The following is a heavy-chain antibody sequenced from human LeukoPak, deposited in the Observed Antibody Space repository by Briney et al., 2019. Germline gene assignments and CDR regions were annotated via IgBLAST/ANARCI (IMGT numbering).Heavy chain of an antibody. D-gene: IGHD6-13*01. V-gene: IGHV4-59*01. CDR3: ARYRQLSYYYYGMDV. Sequence: SETLSLTCTVSGGSISSYYWSWIRQPPGKGLEWLGYIYYSGSTNYNPSLKSRVTISVDTSKNQFSLKLSSVTAADTAVYYCARYRQLSYYYYGMDVWGQGTTVTVSS. CDR2: IYYSGST. CDR1: GGSISSYY. J-gene: IGHJ6*02.